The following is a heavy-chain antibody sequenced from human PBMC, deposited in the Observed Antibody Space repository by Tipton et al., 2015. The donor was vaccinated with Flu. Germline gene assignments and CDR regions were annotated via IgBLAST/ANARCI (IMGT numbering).Heavy chain of an antibody. D-gene: IGHD3-22*01. CDR3: ARIYDSSGYYGVVGAFDI. J-gene: IGHJ3*02. CDR1: GFSFSSYA. V-gene: IGHV3-30*03. CDR2: TSSYDGGDK. Sequence: TASGFSFSSYAMLWVRQAPGKGLEWVSITSSYDGGDKYYADSVKGRFTISRDNAKNTLYLQVNSLRVEDSAVYYCARIYDSSGYYGVVGAFDIWGQGTKVTVSS.